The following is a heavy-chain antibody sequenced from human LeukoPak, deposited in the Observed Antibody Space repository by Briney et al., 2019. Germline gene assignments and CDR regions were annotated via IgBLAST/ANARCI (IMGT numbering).Heavy chain of an antibody. D-gene: IGHD2-15*01. CDR2: ISYDGSNK. Sequence: GGSLRLSCAASGFTFSSYAMHWVRQAPGKGLEWVAVISYDGSNKYYADSVKGRFTISRDNSKNTLYLQMNSLRAEDTAVYYCARGLGYCSGGSCYSHFAFDYWGQGTLVTVSS. CDR3: ARGLGYCSGGSCYSHFAFDY. CDR1: GFTFSSYA. J-gene: IGHJ4*02. V-gene: IGHV3-30-3*01.